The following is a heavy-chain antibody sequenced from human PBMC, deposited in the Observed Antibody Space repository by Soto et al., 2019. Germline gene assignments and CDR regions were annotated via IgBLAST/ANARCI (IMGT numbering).Heavy chain of an antibody. J-gene: IGHJ4*02. CDR1: GYTFTSYD. V-gene: IGHV1-18*01. CDR3: ARSDGPLGDY. Sequence: ASVKVSCKASGYTFTSYDISWVRQAPGQGLEWMGWISTYNGNTKYSQKFQGRVTITRDTSASTAYMELSSLRSEDTAVYYCARSDGPLGDYWGQGTLVTVSS. CDR2: ISTYNGNT. D-gene: IGHD4-17*01.